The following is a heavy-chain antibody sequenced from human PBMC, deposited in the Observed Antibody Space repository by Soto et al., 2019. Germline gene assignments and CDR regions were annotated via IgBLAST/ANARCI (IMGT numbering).Heavy chain of an antibody. CDR3: ARGLAVAYSPALL. D-gene: IGHD6-19*01. CDR2: INPGGGST. V-gene: IGHV1-46*01. Sequence: ASVKVSCKASGYTFTTYYIHWLRQAPGQGLEWMGVINPGGGSTSYTQELQGRVTMTRDTSTSTVYMELSSLTSEDTAVDYCARGLAVAYSPALLWGRGTLVTVSS. CDR1: GYTFTTYY. J-gene: IGHJ4*02.